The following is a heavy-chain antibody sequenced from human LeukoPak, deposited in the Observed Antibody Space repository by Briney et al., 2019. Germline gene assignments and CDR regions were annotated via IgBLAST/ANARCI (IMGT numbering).Heavy chain of an antibody. D-gene: IGHD3-3*01. CDR3: ARGVLRYNWFDP. CDR2: MNHSGST. Sequence: PSETLSLTCAVYGGSFSGYYWSWIRQPPGKGLEWIGEMNHSGSTNYNPSLKSRVTISVDTSKNQFSLKLSSVTAADTAVYYCARGVLRYNWFDPWGQGNPGHRLL. CDR1: GGSFSGYY. V-gene: IGHV4-34*01. J-gene: IGHJ5*02.